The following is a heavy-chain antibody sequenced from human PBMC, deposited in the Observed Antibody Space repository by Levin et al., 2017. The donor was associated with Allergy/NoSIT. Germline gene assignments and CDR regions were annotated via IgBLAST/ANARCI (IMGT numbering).Heavy chain of an antibody. V-gene: IGHV5-10-1*01. CDR3: ARETTVVTGARSYFAMDV. Sequence: GASVKVSCKASGYIFITYWISWVRQMPGKGLQWMGRIDPSDSYTIYNPSFQGRVTVSADRSITTAYLQWTSLEASDTAVYFCARETTVVTGARSYFAMDVWGQGTTVTVSS. CDR2: IDPSDSYT. CDR1: GYIFITYW. D-gene: IGHD4-23*01. J-gene: IGHJ6*02.